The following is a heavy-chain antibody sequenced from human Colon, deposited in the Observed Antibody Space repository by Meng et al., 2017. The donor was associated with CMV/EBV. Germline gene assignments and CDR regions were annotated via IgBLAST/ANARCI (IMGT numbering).Heavy chain of an antibody. Sequence: GESLKISCKGSGFTFSTYWIGWVRQMPGKGLEWMGIIYAGDSDARYSPSFQGQVTISVDKSINTAYLQWSSLKASDTAIYYCARLRAAAGGMDVWGQGTTVTVSS. CDR1: GFTFSTYW. V-gene: IGHV5-51*01. D-gene: IGHD6-13*01. CDR3: ARLRAAAGGMDV. J-gene: IGHJ6*02. CDR2: IYAGDSDA.